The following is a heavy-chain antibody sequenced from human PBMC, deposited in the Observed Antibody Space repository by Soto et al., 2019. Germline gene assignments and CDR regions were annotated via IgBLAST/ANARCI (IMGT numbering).Heavy chain of an antibody. J-gene: IGHJ3*01. CDR1: GFTFSIYA. CDR3: AKDRMDHNSVWDPFDV. Sequence: LRLSCAASGFTFSIYAMSWVRQAPGKGLEWVSGIGNIDETYYADSVKGRFTISRDNLKNTLFLQMNSLRAEDTATYYCAKDRMDHNSVWDPFDVWGRGTLVTVSS. CDR2: IGNIDET. D-gene: IGHD1-20*01. V-gene: IGHV3-23*01.